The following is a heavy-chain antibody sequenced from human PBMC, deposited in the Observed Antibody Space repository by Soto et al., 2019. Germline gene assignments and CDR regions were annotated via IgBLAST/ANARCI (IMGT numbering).Heavy chain of an antibody. Sequence: QVQLVESGGGLVKPGGSLRLSCAATGITCSDCYMNGIRKAPGKGLEWVSYMSSSGDSINYAGSVRGRFTVSRDNAKNSLYLQMNSLRAEDTAMYYCARVRFGQWGYAMDVWGQVTTVTVSS. V-gene: IGHV3-11*01. D-gene: IGHD3-10*01. J-gene: IGHJ6*02. CDR1: GITCSDCY. CDR2: MSSSGDSI. CDR3: ARVRFGQWGYAMDV.